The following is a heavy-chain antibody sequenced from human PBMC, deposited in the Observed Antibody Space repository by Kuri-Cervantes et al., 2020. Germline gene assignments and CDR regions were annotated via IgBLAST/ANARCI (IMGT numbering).Heavy chain of an antibody. CDR3: ARAERMVRGVTNVDY. Sequence: SETLSLTCAVSGGSISSGGYSWSWIRQPPGKGLEWIGYIYHSGSTYYNPSLKSRVTISVDTSKNQFSLKLSSVTAADTAVYYCARAERMVRGVTNVDYWGQGTLVTVSS. CDR1: GGSISSGGYS. CDR2: IYHSGST. J-gene: IGHJ4*02. V-gene: IGHV4-30-2*05. D-gene: IGHD3-10*01.